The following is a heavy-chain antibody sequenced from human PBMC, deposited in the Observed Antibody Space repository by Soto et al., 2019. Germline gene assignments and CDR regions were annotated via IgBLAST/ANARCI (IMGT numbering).Heavy chain of an antibody. J-gene: IGHJ4*02. CDR2: INSGSTSV. D-gene: IGHD1-26*01. Sequence: EVQLVESGGGLVQPGGSLRLSCVASGFIFNSYSMNWVRQAPGKGLEWISYINSGSTSVFYADSVKGRFTISRDNAKNSLLRQMTPRRAEDTAVYYCGISAPPPAYGAQGTLFTFSA. V-gene: IGHV3-48*01. CDR1: GFIFNSYS. CDR3: GISAPPPAY.